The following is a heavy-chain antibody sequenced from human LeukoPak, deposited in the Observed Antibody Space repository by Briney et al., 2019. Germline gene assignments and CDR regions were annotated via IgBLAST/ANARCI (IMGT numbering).Heavy chain of an antibody. J-gene: IGHJ4*02. CDR2: IYTSGST. CDR1: GGPISSGSYY. Sequence: SETLSLTCTVSGGPISSGSYYWSWIRQPAGKGLEWIGRIYTSGSTNYNPSLKSRVTISVDTSKDQLSLKLSSVTAADTAVYYCARGSTYYYDSSIDYWGQGTLVTVSS. D-gene: IGHD3-22*01. V-gene: IGHV4-61*02. CDR3: ARGSTYYYDSSIDY.